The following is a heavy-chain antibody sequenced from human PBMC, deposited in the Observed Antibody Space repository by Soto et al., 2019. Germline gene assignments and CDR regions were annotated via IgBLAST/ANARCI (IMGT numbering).Heavy chain of an antibody. CDR1: GYTFANYG. CDR2: INTYNGNI. J-gene: IGHJ4*02. Sequence: QVQLVQSGAEVKKPGASVKVSCKVSGYTFANYGISWARQAPGQGLEWMGWINTYNGNINYAQKLQGRVTMTTDTSTSTAYVELRSLRSDDTALYYCARERGNYKYFDYWGQGTLVTVSS. V-gene: IGHV1-18*01. CDR3: ARERGNYKYFDY. D-gene: IGHD1-7*01.